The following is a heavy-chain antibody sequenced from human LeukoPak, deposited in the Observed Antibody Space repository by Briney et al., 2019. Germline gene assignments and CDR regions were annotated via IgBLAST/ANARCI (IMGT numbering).Heavy chain of an antibody. CDR1: GFTFSSYW. Sequence: GGSLRLSCAASGFTFSSYWMSWVRQAPGKGLEWVANIKQDGSEKYYVDSVKGRFTISRDNAKNSLYLQMNSLRAEDTALYYCAKDISGYSSSWYYFDYWGQGTLVTVSS. CDR2: IKQDGSEK. J-gene: IGHJ4*02. D-gene: IGHD6-13*01. CDR3: AKDISGYSSSWYYFDY. V-gene: IGHV3-7*03.